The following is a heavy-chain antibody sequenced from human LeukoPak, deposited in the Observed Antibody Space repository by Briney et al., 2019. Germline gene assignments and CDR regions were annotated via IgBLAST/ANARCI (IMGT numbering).Heavy chain of an antibody. J-gene: IGHJ4*02. D-gene: IGHD5-18*01. CDR2: IIPILGIA. CDR1: GGTFSSYA. Sequence: GSSVKVSCKASGGTFSSYAISWVRQAPGQGLEWMGRIIPILGIANYAQKFQGRVTITADKSTSTAYMELSSLRSEDTAVYYCARDRAYTAMVAAFDYWGQGTLVTVSS. V-gene: IGHV1-69*04. CDR3: ARDRAYTAMVAAFDY.